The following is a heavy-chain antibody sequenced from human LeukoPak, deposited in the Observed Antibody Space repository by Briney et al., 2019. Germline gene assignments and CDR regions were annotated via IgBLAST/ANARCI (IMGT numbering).Heavy chain of an antibody. CDR1: GVTFRNYW. Sequence: GGSLRLSCAASGVTFRNYWMSWVRQAPGTGLEWVANIKQDGSDRNYVTSVRGRFTISRDNAESSLFLQMNSLRAEDTAVYYCVRNLAVAGTCFDSWGQGTLVTVSS. J-gene: IGHJ4*02. CDR3: VRNLAVAGTCFDS. CDR2: IKQDGSDR. D-gene: IGHD6-19*01. V-gene: IGHV3-7*03.